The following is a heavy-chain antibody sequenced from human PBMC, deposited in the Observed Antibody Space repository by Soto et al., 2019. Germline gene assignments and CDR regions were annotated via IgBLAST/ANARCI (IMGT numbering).Heavy chain of an antibody. CDR1: GFIFSIYG. Sequence: GGSLRLSCAACGFIFSIYGMHWVRQAPGKGLEWVAVIRYDGSERYYADSVKGRFTISRDDSKNTLYLQMNSLRAEDTAVYYCARDNFGFDYWGQGNLVTVSS. D-gene: IGHD3-3*01. CDR3: ARDNFGFDY. V-gene: IGHV3-33*01. J-gene: IGHJ4*02. CDR2: IRYDGSER.